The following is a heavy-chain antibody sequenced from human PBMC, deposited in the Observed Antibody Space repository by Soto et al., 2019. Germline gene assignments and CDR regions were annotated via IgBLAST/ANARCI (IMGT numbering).Heavy chain of an antibody. CDR1: GFTFSSYG. D-gene: IGHD6-19*01. V-gene: IGHV3-33*01. CDR2: IWHDGSNK. CDR3: ARIPQTAVAGTRFGYFDL. J-gene: IGHJ2*01. Sequence: QVQLEESGGGVVQPGRSLRLSCAASGFTFSSYGMHWVRQAPGKGLEWVAVIWHDGSNKYYADSVKGRFTISSDNSKHTLYLQMNRLGAEDTAVYYCARIPQTAVAGTRFGYFDLWGRGTLVTVSS.